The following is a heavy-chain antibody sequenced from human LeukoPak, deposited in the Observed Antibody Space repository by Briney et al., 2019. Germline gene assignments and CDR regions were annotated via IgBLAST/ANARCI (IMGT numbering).Heavy chain of an antibody. CDR2: IYHSGST. J-gene: IGHJ4*02. Sequence: SETLSLTCAVSGGSISSSNWWSWVRQPPGKGLEWIGEIYHSGSTNYNPSLKSRVTISVDKSKNQFSLKLSSVTAADTAVYYCAREAGSYDSSGYYSLYYSFDYWGQGTLVTVSS. CDR1: GGSISSSNW. D-gene: IGHD3-22*01. V-gene: IGHV4-4*02. CDR3: AREAGSYDSSGYYSLYYSFDY.